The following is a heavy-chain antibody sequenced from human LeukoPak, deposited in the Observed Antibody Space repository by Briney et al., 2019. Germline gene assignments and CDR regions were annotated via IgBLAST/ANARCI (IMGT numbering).Heavy chain of an antibody. Sequence: TSQTLSLTCTVSGGSISSGGYYWSWIRQPPGKGLEWIGYIYQSGSTYYNPSLKGRVTISVDRSKNQFYLNLTSVTAADTAVYYCVRHLPCFGCYYYYMDVWGRGTTVTVSS. CDR2: IYQSGST. V-gene: IGHV4-30-2*01. J-gene: IGHJ6*03. CDR1: GGSISSGGYY. D-gene: IGHD6-19*01. CDR3: VRHLPCFGCYYYYMDV.